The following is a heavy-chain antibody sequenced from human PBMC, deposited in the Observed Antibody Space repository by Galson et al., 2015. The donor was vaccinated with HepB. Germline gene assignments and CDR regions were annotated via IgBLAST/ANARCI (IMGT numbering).Heavy chain of an antibody. J-gene: IGHJ2*01. V-gene: IGHV3-23*01. Sequence: SLRLSCAASGFTFSSYAMSWVREAPGKGLEWVSTISGSGGSTYYADSVKGRFTISRDNSKNTLYLQMNSLRAEDTAVYYCATARQRGDSNPRVNYWYFDLWGRGTLVTVSS. CDR3: ATARQRGDSNPRVNYWYFDL. CDR2: ISGSGGST. D-gene: IGHD3-10*01. CDR1: GFTFSSYA.